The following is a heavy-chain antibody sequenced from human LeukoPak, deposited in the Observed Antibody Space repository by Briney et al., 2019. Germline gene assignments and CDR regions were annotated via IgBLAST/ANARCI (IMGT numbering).Heavy chain of an antibody. Sequence: GGSLRLSCAASGFTFDDYAMHWVRHAPGKGLEWVSGISWNSGSIGYADSVKGRFTISRDNAKNSLYLQMNSLRAEDTALYYCARGAYGSGISAFDIWGQGTMVTVSS. CDR2: ISWNSGSI. D-gene: IGHD3-10*01. J-gene: IGHJ3*02. CDR3: ARGAYGSGISAFDI. CDR1: GFTFDDYA. V-gene: IGHV3-9*01.